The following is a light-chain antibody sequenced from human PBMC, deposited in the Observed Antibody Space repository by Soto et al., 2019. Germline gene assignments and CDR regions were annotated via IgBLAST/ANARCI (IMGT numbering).Light chain of an antibody. J-gene: IGKJ1*01. V-gene: IGKV1-8*01. CDR2: AAS. CDR3: QHHYIQPWT. Sequence: AIRMTQSPSSFSASTGDRVTITCRASQGISSYLAWYQQKPGKAPKLLIYAASTLQSGVPSRFSVSESGTHFTITISCQQAEDTLTYYFQHHYIQPWTFGQGTKVEIQ. CDR1: QGISSY.